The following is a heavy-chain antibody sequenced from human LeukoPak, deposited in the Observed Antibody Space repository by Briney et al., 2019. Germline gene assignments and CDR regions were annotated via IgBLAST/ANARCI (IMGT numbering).Heavy chain of an antibody. J-gene: IGHJ4*02. Sequence: SETLSLTCTVSGGSISSYYWSWIRQPPGKGLEWVGYIYYSGSTNYNPSLKSRVTISVDTSKNQFSLKLSSVTAADTAVYYCARAPNSSSWPFDYWGQGTLVTVSS. CDR2: IYYSGST. CDR3: ARAPNSSSWPFDY. V-gene: IGHV4-59*01. D-gene: IGHD6-13*01. CDR1: GGSISSYY.